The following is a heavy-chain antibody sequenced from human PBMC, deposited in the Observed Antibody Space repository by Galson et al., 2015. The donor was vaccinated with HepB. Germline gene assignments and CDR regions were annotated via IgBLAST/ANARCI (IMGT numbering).Heavy chain of an antibody. D-gene: IGHD3-9*01. CDR1: GGSFSGYY. Sequence: SETLSLTCAVYGGSFSGYYWSWIRQPPGKGLEWIGEINHSGSTNYNPSLKSRVTISVDTSKNQFSLKLSSVTAADTAVYYCARGRGLVNTTPGYWGQGTLVTVSS. CDR3: ARGRGLVNTTPGY. J-gene: IGHJ4*02. CDR2: INHSGST. V-gene: IGHV4-34*01.